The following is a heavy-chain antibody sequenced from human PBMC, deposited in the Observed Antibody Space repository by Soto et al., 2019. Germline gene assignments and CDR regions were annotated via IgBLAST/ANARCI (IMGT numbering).Heavy chain of an antibody. CDR2: IIPILGIA. D-gene: IGHD6-6*01. CDR3: ARVYSSSSGGFDP. V-gene: IGHV1-69*02. J-gene: IGHJ5*02. CDR1: GGTFSSYT. Sequence: SVKVSCKASGGTFSSYTISWVRQAPGQGLEWMGRIIPILGIANYAQKFQGRVTITADKSTSTAYMELSSLRSEDTAVYYCARVYSSSSGGFDPWGQGTLVTVPQ.